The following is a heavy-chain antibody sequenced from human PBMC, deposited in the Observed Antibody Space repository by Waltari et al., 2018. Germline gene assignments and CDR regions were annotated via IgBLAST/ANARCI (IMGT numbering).Heavy chain of an antibody. V-gene: IGHV4-38-2*01. J-gene: IGHJ6*02. CDR1: GYSISSGYY. Sequence: QVQLQESGPGLVKPSETLSLTCAVSGYSISSGYYWGWIRQPPGAGLEWIGSIYHSGRTYYNPSLKSRVTISVDTSKNQFSLKLSSVTAADTAVYYCAVTGIAAAGAFYYYYYGMDVWGQGTTVTVSS. CDR3: AVTGIAAAGAFYYYYYGMDV. CDR2: IYHSGRT. D-gene: IGHD6-13*01.